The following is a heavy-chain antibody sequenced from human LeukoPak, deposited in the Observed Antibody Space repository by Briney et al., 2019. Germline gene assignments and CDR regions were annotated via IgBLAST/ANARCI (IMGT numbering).Heavy chain of an antibody. CDR3: ARHRSYYDSSSTHDY. CDR2: INHSGST. D-gene: IGHD3-22*01. V-gene: IGHV4-34*01. Sequence: SETLSLTCAVYGGSFSGYYWSWIRQPPGKGLEWIGEINHSGSTNYNPSLKSRVTISVDTSKNQFSLKLSSVTAADTAVYYCARHRSYYDSSSTHDYWGQGTLVTVSS. CDR1: GGSFSGYY. J-gene: IGHJ4*02.